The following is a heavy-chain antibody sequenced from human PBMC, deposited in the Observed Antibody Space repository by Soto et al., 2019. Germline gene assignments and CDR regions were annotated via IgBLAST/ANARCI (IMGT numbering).Heavy chain of an antibody. V-gene: IGHV1-69*13. D-gene: IGHD5-18*01. CDR2: IIPIFGTA. Sequence: ASVKVSCKASGGTFSSCAISWVRQAPGQGLEWMEGIIPIFGTANYAQKFQGRVTITADESTSTAYMELSSLRSEDTAVYYCARDLRTGGYSYGPRGNWFDPWGQGTLVTVSS. J-gene: IGHJ5*02. CDR1: GGTFSSCA. CDR3: ARDLRTGGYSYGPRGNWFDP.